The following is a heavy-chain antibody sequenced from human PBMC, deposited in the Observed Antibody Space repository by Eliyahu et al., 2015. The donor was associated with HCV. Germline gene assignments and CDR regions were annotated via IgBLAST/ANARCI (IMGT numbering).Heavy chain of an antibody. Sequence: QVQLVQSGAILKKPGSSVXVSCXASGGTFSSHIISXVRQVPGQRLEWLGRIIPSLNVANYAQKSQDRVTITADKARSTAYLELTSLRSDDTAVYYCAREGYFDNSAYPYYFDYWGQGTLVTVSS. D-gene: IGHD3-22*01. J-gene: IGHJ4*02. V-gene: IGHV1-69*08. CDR3: AREGYFDNSAYPYYFDY. CDR1: GGTFSSHI. CDR2: IIPSLNVA.